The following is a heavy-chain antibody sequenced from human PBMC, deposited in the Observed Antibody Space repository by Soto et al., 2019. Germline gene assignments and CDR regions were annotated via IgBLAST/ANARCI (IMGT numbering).Heavy chain of an antibody. Sequence: QLQLVESGGGVVQPGRSLRLSCAASGFIFSQYGMHWVRQTPDKGLEWVGLIGRDGSRHFYAESVKGRFTISRDNSKNTLYLPIDSLRVEDTALDLCARDDDKPDNALDMWGQGTVVTVS. CDR3: ARDDDKPDNALDM. CDR2: IGRDGSRH. J-gene: IGHJ3*02. V-gene: IGHV3-33*01. CDR1: GFIFSQYG. D-gene: IGHD3-22*01.